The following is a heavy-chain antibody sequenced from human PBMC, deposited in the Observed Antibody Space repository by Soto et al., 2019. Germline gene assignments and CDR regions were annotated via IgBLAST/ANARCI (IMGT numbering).Heavy chain of an antibody. Sequence: QVQLVQSGAEVKKPGSSVKVSCKASGGTFSSYSINWVRQAPGQGLVWMGEIIPIFGTANYVQKFQGSVTNTADETTIPAYMEQSSLRSDDTAVYDHARDGVNHSGGMDNWGQGTLVPVSS. D-gene: IGHD3-16*01. CDR2: IIPIFGTA. J-gene: IGHJ1*01. V-gene: IGHV1-69*01. CDR3: ARDGVNHSGGMDN. CDR1: GGTFSSYS.